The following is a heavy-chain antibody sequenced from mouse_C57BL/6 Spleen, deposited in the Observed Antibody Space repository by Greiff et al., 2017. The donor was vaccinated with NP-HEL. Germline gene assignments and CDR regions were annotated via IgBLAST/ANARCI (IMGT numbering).Heavy chain of an antibody. CDR3: ARERSDFSMDY. CDR2: IHPNSGST. CDR1: GYTFTSYW. Sequence: QVQLQQPGAELVKPGASVKLSCKASGYTFTSYWMHWVKQRPGQGLEWIGMIHPNSGSTNYNEKFKSKATLTVDKSSNTAYMQLSSLTSEDSAIYYCARERSDFSMDYWGQGTSVTVSS. V-gene: IGHV1-64*01. J-gene: IGHJ4*01.